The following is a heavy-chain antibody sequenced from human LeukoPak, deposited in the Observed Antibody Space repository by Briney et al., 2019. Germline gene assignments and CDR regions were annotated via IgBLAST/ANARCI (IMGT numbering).Heavy chain of an antibody. Sequence: GGSLRLSCAASGFTFSSYAMHWVRQAPGKGLEWVAVISYDGSNKYYADSVKGRFTISRDNSKNTLYLQMNSLRAEDTAVYYCARVPADSNYGDYGDAFDIWGQGTMDTVSS. CDR1: GFTFSSYA. D-gene: IGHD4-17*01. CDR3: ARVPADSNYGDYGDAFDI. V-gene: IGHV3-30-3*01. CDR2: ISYDGSNK. J-gene: IGHJ3*02.